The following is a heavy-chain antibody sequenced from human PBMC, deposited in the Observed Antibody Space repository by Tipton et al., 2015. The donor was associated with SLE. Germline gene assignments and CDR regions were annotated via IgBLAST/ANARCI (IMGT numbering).Heavy chain of an antibody. CDR3: ARGVLRPFDY. V-gene: IGHV4-31*03. CDR2: INHSGST. CDR1: GGSISSDGYY. D-gene: IGHD1-1*01. Sequence: TLSLTCTVSGGSISSDGYYWNWIRQHPGKGLEWIGEINHSGSTNYNPSLKSRVTISVDTSKNQFSLKLSSATAADTAVYYCARGVLRPFDYWGQGTLVTVSS. J-gene: IGHJ4*02.